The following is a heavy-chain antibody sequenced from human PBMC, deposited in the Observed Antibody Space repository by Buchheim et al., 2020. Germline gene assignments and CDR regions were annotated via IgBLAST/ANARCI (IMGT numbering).Heavy chain of an antibody. CDR2: ISRGGT. Sequence: QLQLQESGPGLVKPSETLSLTCTVSGGSVTITTDYWGWVRQPPGKGLEWIGSISRGGTAYNPSLKSRVTISADTSKNQLSLRLTSVTATDTAVYYCAGYTSGTMFDYWGQGTL. CDR1: GGSVTITTDY. V-gene: IGHV4-39*01. CDR3: AGYTSGTMFDY. D-gene: IGHD1-26*01. J-gene: IGHJ4*02.